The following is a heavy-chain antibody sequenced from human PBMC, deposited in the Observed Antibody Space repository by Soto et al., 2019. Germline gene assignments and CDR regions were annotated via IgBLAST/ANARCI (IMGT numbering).Heavy chain of an antibody. Sequence: QVQLQESGPGLVKPSETLSLTCTVSGGSISSYYWSWIRQPPGKGLEWIGYIYYSGSTNYNPSLKSRVTISVDTSKNQFSLKLSSVTAAATAVYYCATGGYDSSGYLDYWGQGTLVTVSS. D-gene: IGHD3-22*01. CDR3: ATGGYDSSGYLDY. V-gene: IGHV4-59*08. CDR2: IYYSGST. J-gene: IGHJ4*02. CDR1: GGSISSYY.